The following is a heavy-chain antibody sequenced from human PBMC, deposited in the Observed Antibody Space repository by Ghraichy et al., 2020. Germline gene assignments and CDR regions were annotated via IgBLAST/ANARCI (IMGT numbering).Heavy chain of an antibody. J-gene: IGHJ4*02. CDR2: ISYDGSNK. CDR3: ARGGKRELSNFDY. Sequence: GESLNISCAASGFTFSSYAMHWVRQAPGKGLEWVTVISYDGSNKYYADSVKGRFTISRDNSKNTLYLQMNSLRAEDTAVYYCARGGKRELSNFDYWGQGTLVTVSS. D-gene: IGHD4-23*01. CDR1: GFTFSSYA. V-gene: IGHV3-30*04.